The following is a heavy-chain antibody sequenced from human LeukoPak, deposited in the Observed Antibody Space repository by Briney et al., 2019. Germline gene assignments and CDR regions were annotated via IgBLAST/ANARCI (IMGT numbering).Heavy chain of an antibody. V-gene: IGHV3-7*01. CDR3: AKDLPDCTNGVCYKAAAGHGPFDY. CDR2: IKQDGSTK. CDR1: GFTFANSW. Sequence: GGSLRLSCAASGFTFANSWMAWVRQAPGKGLEWVANIKQDGSTKHYADSLKGRFTVSRDNPKNSLFLQMNSLRAEDTAVYYCAKDLPDCTNGVCYKAAAGHGPFDYWGQGTLVTVSS. J-gene: IGHJ4*02. D-gene: IGHD2-8*01.